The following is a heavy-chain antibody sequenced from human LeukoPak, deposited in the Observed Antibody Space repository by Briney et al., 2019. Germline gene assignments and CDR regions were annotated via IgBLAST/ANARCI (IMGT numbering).Heavy chain of an antibody. CDR2: IYYSGST. Sequence: PSETLSLTCTVPGGSISSYYWSWIRQPPGKGLEWIGYIYYSGSTNYNPSLKSRVTISVDTSKNQFSLKLSSVTAADTAVYYCARVAGYTSMITVYYFDYWGQGTLVTVSS. CDR1: GGSISSYY. D-gene: IGHD5-18*01. J-gene: IGHJ4*02. CDR3: ARVAGYTSMITVYYFDY. V-gene: IGHV4-59*01.